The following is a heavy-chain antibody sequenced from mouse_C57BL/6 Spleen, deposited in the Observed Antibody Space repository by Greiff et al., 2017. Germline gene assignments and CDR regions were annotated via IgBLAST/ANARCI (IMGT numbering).Heavy chain of an antibody. CDR2: IYPSDSET. Sequence: QVQLQQPGAELVRPGSSVKLSCKASGYTFTSSWMDWVKQRPGQGLEWIGNIYPSDSETPYNQKFTDKATLTVDKSSNTAYMQLSSLTSEDSAVYYCARLHPYYCVYWGKGTTHRVST. V-gene: IGHV1-61*01. J-gene: IGHJ2*01. CDR3: ARLHPYYCVY. CDR1: GYTFTSSW.